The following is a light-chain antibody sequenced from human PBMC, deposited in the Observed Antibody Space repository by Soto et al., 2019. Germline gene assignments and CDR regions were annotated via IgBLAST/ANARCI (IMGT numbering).Light chain of an antibody. CDR1: SSDVGGYNF. CDR2: EVS. J-gene: IGLJ1*01. V-gene: IGLV2-8*01. Sequence: QSALTQPPSASGSPGQSVTISCTGTSSDVGGYNFVSWYQHHPGKAPKLMIYEVSKRPSGVPDRFSGSKSGNTASLTVSGLQAEDEADYYRNSYAGSNNYVFGTGTKLTVL. CDR3: NSYAGSNNYV.